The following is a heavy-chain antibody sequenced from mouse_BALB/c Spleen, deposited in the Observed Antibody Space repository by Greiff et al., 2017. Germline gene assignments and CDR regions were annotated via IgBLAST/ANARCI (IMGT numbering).Heavy chain of an antibody. CDR1: GFTFSSYA. CDR3: ARGFITTVGHYFDD. Sequence: EVKLVESGGGLVKPGGSLKLSCAASGFTFSSYAMSWVRQSPEKRLEWVAEISSGGSYTYYPDTVTGRFTISRDNAKNTLYLEMSSLRSEDTAMYYCARGFITTVGHYFDDWGQGTTLTVSS. V-gene: IGHV5-9-4*01. D-gene: IGHD1-1*01. J-gene: IGHJ2*01. CDR2: ISSGGSYT.